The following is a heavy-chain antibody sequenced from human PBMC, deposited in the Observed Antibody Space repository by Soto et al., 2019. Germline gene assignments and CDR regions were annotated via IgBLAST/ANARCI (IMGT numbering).Heavy chain of an antibody. V-gene: IGHV1-2*02. CDR1: GYTFTGYY. Sequence: ASVEVSCKASGYTFTGYYMHWVLQAPGQGLEWMGWINPNSGGTNYAQKFQGRVTMTRDTSISTAYMELSRLRSDDTAVYYCARVGVDTAMTGADYWGQGTLVTVSS. D-gene: IGHD5-18*01. CDR3: ARVGVDTAMTGADY. CDR2: INPNSGGT. J-gene: IGHJ4*02.